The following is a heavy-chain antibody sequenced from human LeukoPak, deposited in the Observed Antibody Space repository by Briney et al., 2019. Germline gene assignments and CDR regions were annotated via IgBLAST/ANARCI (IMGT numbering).Heavy chain of an antibody. CDR1: GFNFGDYA. V-gene: IGHV3-49*04. CDR2: IRSKAYGGTT. J-gene: IGHJ4*02. CDR3: TRDSRSGYSSRGGDY. D-gene: IGHD6-13*01. Sequence: PGGSLRLSCTASGFNFGDYAMSWVRQAPGKGLEWVGFIRSKAYGGTTEYAASVKGRFTISRDDSKGIAYLQMNSLKTEDTGVYYCTRDSRSGYSSRGGDYWGQGTLVTVSS.